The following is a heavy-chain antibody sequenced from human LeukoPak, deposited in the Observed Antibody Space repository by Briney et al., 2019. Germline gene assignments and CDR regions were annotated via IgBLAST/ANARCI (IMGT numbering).Heavy chain of an antibody. D-gene: IGHD6-19*01. Sequence: GASVKVSCKASGYTFTSYGISWVRQAPGQGLEWMGWISAYNGNTNYAQKLQGRVTMTTDTSTSTAYMELRSLRSDDTAVYYCARDVADSSGWYEPDAFDIWGQGTMVTVSS. V-gene: IGHV1-18*01. CDR2: ISAYNGNT. CDR3: ARDVADSSGWYEPDAFDI. CDR1: GYTFTSYG. J-gene: IGHJ3*02.